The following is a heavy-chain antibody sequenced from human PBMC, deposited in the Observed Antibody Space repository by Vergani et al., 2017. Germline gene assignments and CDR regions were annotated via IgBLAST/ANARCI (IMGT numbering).Heavy chain of an antibody. Sequence: QVQLVESGGGLVKPGGSLRLSCAASGFTFTSDDINWVRQATGQGLEWMGWMNPISGNTGYAQNLQGRLTITRDTSVNTAYMELSSLTSEDMAVYYCVRARRTCTYDHCPRYYYDLWGQGTLVTVSS. D-gene: IGHD2-8*01. CDR1: GFTFTSDD. V-gene: IGHV1-8*03. CDR3: VRARRTCTYDHCPRYYYDL. CDR2: MNPISGNT. J-gene: IGHJ4*02.